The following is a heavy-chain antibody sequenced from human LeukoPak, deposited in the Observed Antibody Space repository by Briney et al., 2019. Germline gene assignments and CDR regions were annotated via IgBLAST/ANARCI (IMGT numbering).Heavy chain of an antibody. J-gene: IGHJ4*02. CDR3: ARGMGGLTYYYDSSGYYY. V-gene: IGHV1-2*02. CDR1: GYTFSVYY. Sequence: ASVKVSCKASGYTFSVYYMHWVRQAPGQGPEWMGWINPYSGDTNYAQKFQDRVTMTTDTSTSTAYMGLRSLGSDDTAVYYCARGMGGLTYYYDSSGYYYWGQGTLVTVSS. CDR2: INPYSGDT. D-gene: IGHD3-22*01.